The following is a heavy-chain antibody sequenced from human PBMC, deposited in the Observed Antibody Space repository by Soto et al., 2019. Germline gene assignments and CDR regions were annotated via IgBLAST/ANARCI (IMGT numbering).Heavy chain of an antibody. J-gene: IGHJ4*02. CDR1: GYTFTDYY. V-gene: IGHV1-2*02. D-gene: IGHD3-16*01. CDR2: INPDSGGT. Sequence: QVQLVQSGAEVKKPGASVKVSCRASGYTFTDYYLHWVRQAPGQGLEWMGWINPDSGGTEYAQKVQGRVTMTRDTSISTAYMEVSRLRSDDTAMYYCTTHAAYYYNDYWGQGTLVTVSS. CDR3: TTHAAYYYNDY.